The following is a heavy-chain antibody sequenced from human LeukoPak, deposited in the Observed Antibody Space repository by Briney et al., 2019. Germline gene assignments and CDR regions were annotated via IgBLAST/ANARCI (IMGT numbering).Heavy chain of an antibody. Sequence: GGSLRLPCAASGFTFSSYAMSWVRQAPGKGLEWVSAISGSGGSTYYADSVKGRFTISRDNSKNTLYLQMNSLRAEDTAVYYCAKPLTYYYDSSGYYYPFDYWGQGTLVTVSS. V-gene: IGHV3-23*01. D-gene: IGHD3-22*01. CDR1: GFTFSSYA. J-gene: IGHJ4*02. CDR3: AKPLTYYYDSSGYYYPFDY. CDR2: ISGSGGST.